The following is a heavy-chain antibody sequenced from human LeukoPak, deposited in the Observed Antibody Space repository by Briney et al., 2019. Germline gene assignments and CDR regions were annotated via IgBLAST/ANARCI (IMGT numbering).Heavy chain of an antibody. J-gene: IGHJ4*02. CDR1: GGSISSGGYS. Sequence: SETLSLTCAVSGGSISSGGYSWSWIRQPPGKGLECIGYIYHSGSTYYNPSLKSRGTISVDRSKNQFSLKLSSVTAADTAVYYCASLNYYDSSGRATYFDYWGQGTLVTVSS. V-gene: IGHV4-30-2*01. D-gene: IGHD3-22*01. CDR3: ASLNYYDSSGRATYFDY. CDR2: IYHSGST.